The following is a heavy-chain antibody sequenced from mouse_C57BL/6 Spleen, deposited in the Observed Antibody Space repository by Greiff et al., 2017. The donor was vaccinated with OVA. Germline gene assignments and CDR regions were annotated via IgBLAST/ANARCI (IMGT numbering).Heavy chain of an antibody. J-gene: IGHJ4*01. CDR2: IYPGSGST. V-gene: IGHV1-55*01. D-gene: IGHD2-4*01. Sequence: QVHVKQPGAELVKPGASVKMSCKASGYTFTSYWITWVKQRPGQGLEWIGDIYPGSGSTNYNEKFKSKATLTVDTSSSTAYMQLSSLTSEDSAVYYCARSDYDYDEGGYAMDYWGQGTSVTVSS. CDR3: ARSDYDYDEGGYAMDY. CDR1: GYTFTSYW.